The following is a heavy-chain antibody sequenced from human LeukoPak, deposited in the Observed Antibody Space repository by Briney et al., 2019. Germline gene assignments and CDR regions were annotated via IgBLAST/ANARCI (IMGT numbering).Heavy chain of an antibody. Sequence: GGSLRLSCAASGFTFSSYAMSWVRQAPGKGREWVSAISGSGGSTYYADSVQGRFTISRDNSKNTLYLQMNSLRAEDTAVYYCAKDHTYYYDSSGSYYFDYWGQGTLVTVSS. CDR3: AKDHTYYYDSSGSYYFDY. J-gene: IGHJ4*02. D-gene: IGHD3-22*01. V-gene: IGHV3-23*01. CDR2: ISGSGGST. CDR1: GFTFSSYA.